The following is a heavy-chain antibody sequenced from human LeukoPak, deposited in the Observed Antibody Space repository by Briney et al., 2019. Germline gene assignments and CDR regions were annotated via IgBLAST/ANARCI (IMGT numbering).Heavy chain of an antibody. Sequence: PSETPSLTCDVSGIPIDVGYWSWFRQPPGKGLQWIGQIYYTGTTNYNPSLTSRVTISIQVMKDTLSLTMTSVTAADTAVYFCAKESGGWPVSWGQGTLVTVSS. CDR2: IYYTGTT. J-gene: IGHJ5*02. D-gene: IGHD6-19*01. CDR3: AKESGGWPVS. V-gene: IGHV4-59*08. CDR1: GIPIDVGY.